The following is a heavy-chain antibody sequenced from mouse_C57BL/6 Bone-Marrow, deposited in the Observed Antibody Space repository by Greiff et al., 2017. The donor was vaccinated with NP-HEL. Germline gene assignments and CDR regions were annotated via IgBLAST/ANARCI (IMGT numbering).Heavy chain of an antibody. CDR1: GFTFSDYG. Sequence: EVKLVESGGGLVKPGGSLKLSCAASGFTFSDYGMHWVRQAPEKGLEWVAYISSGSSTIYYADTVKGRFTISRDNAKNTLFLQMTSLRSEDTAMYYCARHGGSPFAYWGQGTLVTVSA. CDR3: ARHGGSPFAY. D-gene: IGHD1-1*01. J-gene: IGHJ3*01. V-gene: IGHV5-17*01. CDR2: ISSGSSTI.